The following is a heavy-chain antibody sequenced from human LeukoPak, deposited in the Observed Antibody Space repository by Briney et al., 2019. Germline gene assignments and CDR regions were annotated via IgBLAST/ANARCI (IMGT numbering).Heavy chain of an antibody. V-gene: IGHV3-53*01. CDR2: IYSGGST. CDR3: ARTRPNSGYDRCYYYMDV. CDR1: GFTVSSNY. J-gene: IGHJ6*03. Sequence: GGSLRLSCAASGFTVSSNYMSWVRQAPGKGLEWVSVIYSGGSTYYADSVKGRFTISRDNSKNTLYLQMNSLRAEDTAVYYCARTRPNSGYDRCYYYMDVWGKGTTVTVSS. D-gene: IGHD5-12*01.